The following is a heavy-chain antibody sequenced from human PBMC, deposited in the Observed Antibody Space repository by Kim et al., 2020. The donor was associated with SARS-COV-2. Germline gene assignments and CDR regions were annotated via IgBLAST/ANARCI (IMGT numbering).Heavy chain of an antibody. Sequence: GESLKISCKGSGYSFTNYWIGWVRQMPGKGLEWMGIIYPSDSDTKYSPSFQGQVTISADKSISTAYLQWSSLKASDTAIYYCARRGGDYSSGWYSNWFDPWGQGTLVTVSS. CDR2: IYPSDSDT. CDR1: GYSFTNYW. CDR3: ARRGGDYSSGWYSNWFDP. V-gene: IGHV5-51*01. J-gene: IGHJ5*02. D-gene: IGHD6-19*01.